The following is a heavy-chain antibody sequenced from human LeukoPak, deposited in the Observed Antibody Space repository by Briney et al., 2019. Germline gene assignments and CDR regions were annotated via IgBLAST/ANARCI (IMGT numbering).Heavy chain of an antibody. J-gene: IGHJ4*02. V-gene: IGHV3-30*02. CDR3: AKVRGAQYFFDY. D-gene: IGHD3-10*01. Sequence: GGSLRLSCAASGFTFSSYGMHWVRQAPGKGLEWVAFIRYDGSNKYYADSVKGRFTISRDNSKNTLYLQMNSLRAEDTAVYYCAKVRGAQYFFDYWGQGTLVTVSS. CDR2: IRYDGSNK. CDR1: GFTFSSYG.